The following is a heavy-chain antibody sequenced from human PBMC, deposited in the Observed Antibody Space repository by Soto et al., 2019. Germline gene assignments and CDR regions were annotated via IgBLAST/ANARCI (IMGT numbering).Heavy chain of an antibody. Sequence: PGGSLRLSCAASGFSFSGFYMSWIRQAPGKGLEWVSFISSSGDYANYADSVKGRFTISRDNTKSSLYLQLNSLRAEDTAMYYCARDRGAVAGQYFDYWGQGTLVTVSA. J-gene: IGHJ4*02. D-gene: IGHD6-19*01. CDR2: ISSSGDYA. CDR1: GFSFSGFY. V-gene: IGHV3-11*05. CDR3: ARDRGAVAGQYFDY.